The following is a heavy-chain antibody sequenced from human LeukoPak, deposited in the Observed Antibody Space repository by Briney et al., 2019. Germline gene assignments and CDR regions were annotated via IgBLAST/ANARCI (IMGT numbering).Heavy chain of an antibody. CDR1: DEPFSGYY. CDR3: ARDDGRGVVTPY. D-gene: IGHD2-21*02. CDR2: IYYSGRT. Sequence: SETLSLTCAISDEPFSGYYWGWIRQPPGKGLEWIGSIYYSGRTFYNPSLKSRVTISVDTSSNQFSLKLNSVTAADTAVYYCARDDGRGVVTPYWGQGTLVTVSS. J-gene: IGHJ4*02. V-gene: IGHV4-38-2*02.